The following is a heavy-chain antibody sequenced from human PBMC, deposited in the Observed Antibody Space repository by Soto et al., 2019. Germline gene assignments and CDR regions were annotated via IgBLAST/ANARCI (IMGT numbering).Heavy chain of an antibody. D-gene: IGHD3-22*01. CDR1: GGSISSGDYY. Sequence: PSETLSLTCTVSGGSISSGDYYWSWIRQPPGKGLEWIGYIYYSGSTYYTPSLKSRVTISVDTSKNQFSLKLSSVTAADTAVYYCASVSLSTMIVEDYWGQGTLVTVSS. CDR2: IYYSGST. J-gene: IGHJ4*02. CDR3: ASVSLSTMIVEDY. V-gene: IGHV4-30-4*01.